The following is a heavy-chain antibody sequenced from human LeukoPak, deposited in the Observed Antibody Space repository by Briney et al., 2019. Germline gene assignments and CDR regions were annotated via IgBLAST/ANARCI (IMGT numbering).Heavy chain of an antibody. CDR1: GGSISSYY. CDR2: IYYSGST. CDR3: ARLWPLYSNSQPDAFDI. V-gene: IGHV4-59*01. Sequence: SETLSLTCTVSGGSISSYYWSWIRQPPGKGLEWIGYIYYSGSTNYNPSLKSRVTISVDTSKNQFSLKLSSVTAADTAVYYCARLWPLYSNSQPDAFDIWGQGTMVIVSS. J-gene: IGHJ3*02. D-gene: IGHD4-11*01.